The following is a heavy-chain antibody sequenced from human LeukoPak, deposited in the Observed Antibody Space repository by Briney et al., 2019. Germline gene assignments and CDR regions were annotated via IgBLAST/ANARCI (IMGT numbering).Heavy chain of an antibody. V-gene: IGHV1-69*04. CDR1: GGTVSSYA. J-gene: IGHJ4*02. CDR3: ASGRDGYNWGDY. Sequence: SVKVSCKASGGTVSSYAISWVRQAPGAGLEWMGRIVSILGMTHYGQKFQGRVTVTADKSTSTAYMELSSLRSEDTAVYYCASGRDGYNWGDYWGQGTLVTVSS. D-gene: IGHD5-24*01. CDR2: IVSILGMT.